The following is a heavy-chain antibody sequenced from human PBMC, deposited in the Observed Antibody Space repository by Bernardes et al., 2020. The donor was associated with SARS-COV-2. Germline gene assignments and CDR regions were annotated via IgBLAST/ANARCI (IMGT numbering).Heavy chain of an antibody. D-gene: IGHD1-1*01. Sequence: GGSLRLSCSASGFTLSCSAFHWVRLASGQGLEWVGRIRGKANSDATAYGASVKGRFSISRDDSDNTAYLHMNSLKAEDTAVYFCTNWLDNWGQGTLVTVSS. V-gene: IGHV3-73*01. CDR1: GFTLSCSA. CDR2: IRGKANSDAT. J-gene: IGHJ4*02. CDR3: TNWLDN.